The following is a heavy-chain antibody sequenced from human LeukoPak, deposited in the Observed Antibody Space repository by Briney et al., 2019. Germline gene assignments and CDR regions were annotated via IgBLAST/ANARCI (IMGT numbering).Heavy chain of an antibody. V-gene: IGHV4-34*01. CDR3: ASTYRGHKDYGMDV. J-gene: IGHJ6*02. Sequence: KPSETLSLTCAVYGGSFSGYYWSWIRQPPGKGLEWIGEINHSGSTNYNPSLKSRVTISVDTSKNQFSLKLSSVTAADTAVYYCASTYRGHKDYGMDVWGQGTTVTVSS. CDR1: GGSFSGYY. D-gene: IGHD1-1*01. CDR2: INHSGST.